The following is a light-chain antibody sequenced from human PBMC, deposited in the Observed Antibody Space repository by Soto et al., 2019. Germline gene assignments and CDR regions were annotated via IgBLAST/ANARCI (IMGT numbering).Light chain of an antibody. CDR3: SSYTSSSPYL. J-gene: IGLJ1*01. CDR1: SSDVGYYNY. CDR2: EVS. Sequence: QSALTQPASVSGSPGQSITISCTRTSSDVGYYNYVSWYQQHPDKDPKLMIYEVSNRPSGVSNRFSGSKSGNTASLTISGLQAEDEADYYCSSYTSSSPYLFGTGTKVTVL. V-gene: IGLV2-14*01.